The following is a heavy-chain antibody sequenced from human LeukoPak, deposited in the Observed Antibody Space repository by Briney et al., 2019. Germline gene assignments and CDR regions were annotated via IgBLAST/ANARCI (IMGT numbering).Heavy chain of an antibody. V-gene: IGHV4-34*01. CDR3: ARGRYYDFWSGYYPNYYYYYMDV. J-gene: IGHJ6*03. D-gene: IGHD3-3*01. CDR2: INHSGST. Sequence: SETLSLTCAVYGGSFSGYYWSWIRQPPGKGLEWIGEINHSGSTNYNPSLKSRVTISVDTSKNQFSLKLSSVTAADTAVYYCARGRYYDFWSGYYPNYYYYYMDVGGKGTTVTVSS. CDR1: GGSFSGYY.